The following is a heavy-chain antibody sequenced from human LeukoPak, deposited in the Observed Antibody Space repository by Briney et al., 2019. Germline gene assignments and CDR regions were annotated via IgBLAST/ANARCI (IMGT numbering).Heavy chain of an antibody. CDR3: ARAGRLRYFDWPIRNY. Sequence: ASVKVSCKASGYTFTGYYMHWVRQAPGQGLEWMGWINPNSGGTNYALKFQGRVTMTRDTSISTAYMELSRLRSDDTAVYYCARAGRLRYFDWPIRNYWGQGTLVTVSS. V-gene: IGHV1-2*02. D-gene: IGHD3-9*01. CDR2: INPNSGGT. CDR1: GYTFTGYY. J-gene: IGHJ4*02.